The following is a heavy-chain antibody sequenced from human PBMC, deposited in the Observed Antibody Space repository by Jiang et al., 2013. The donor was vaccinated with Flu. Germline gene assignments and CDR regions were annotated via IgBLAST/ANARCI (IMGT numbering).Heavy chain of an antibody. CDR1: GDSVSSNSAA. V-gene: IGHV6-1*01. CDR2: TYYRSKWYN. D-gene: IGHD6-19*01. J-gene: IGHJ5*02. CDR3: ARVESIAVAGTFDP. Sequence: QTLSLTCXISGDSVSSNSAAWNWIRQSPSRGLEWLGRTYYRSKWYNDYAVSVKSRITINPDTSKNQFSLQLNSVTPEDTAVYYCARVESIAVAGTFDPWGQGTLVTVSS.